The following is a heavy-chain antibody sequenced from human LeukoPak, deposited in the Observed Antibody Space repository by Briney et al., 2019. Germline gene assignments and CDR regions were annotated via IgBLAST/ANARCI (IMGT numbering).Heavy chain of an antibody. V-gene: IGHV1-18*03. J-gene: IGHJ6*02. CDR3: AIAPCIAAGWDYYYGMDV. Sequence: ASVKVSCKASGYTFTSYGISWVRQAPGQGLERMGWISAYNGNTNYAQKLQGRVTMTTDTSTSTAYKELRSLRSDDMAVYYCAIAPCIAAGWDYYYGMDVWGQGTTVTVSS. CDR2: ISAYNGNT. CDR1: GYTFTSYG. D-gene: IGHD6-25*01.